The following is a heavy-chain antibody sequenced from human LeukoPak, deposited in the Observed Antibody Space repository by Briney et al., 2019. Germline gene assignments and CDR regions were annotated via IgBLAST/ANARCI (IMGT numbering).Heavy chain of an antibody. Sequence: GGSLKLSCAASGFTFSSYEMNWVRQAPGKGLEWVSYISSSGSTIYYADSVKGRFTIPRDNAKNSLYLQMNSLRAEDTAVYYCARDLASGQWLDPFDYWGQGTPVTVSS. CDR3: ARDLASGQWLDPFDY. CDR1: GFTFSSYE. D-gene: IGHD6-19*01. J-gene: IGHJ4*02. V-gene: IGHV3-48*03. CDR2: ISSSGSTI.